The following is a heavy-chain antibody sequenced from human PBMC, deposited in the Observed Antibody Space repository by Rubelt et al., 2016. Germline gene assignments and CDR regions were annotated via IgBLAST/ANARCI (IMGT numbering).Heavy chain of an antibody. D-gene: IGHD2-8*01. CDR1: GFTFSSYW. CDR3: ARSLYDNNGY. J-gene: IGHJ4*02. V-gene: IGHV3-74*01. CDR2: LIRDASSA. Sequence: GFTFSSYWMHWVRQAPGEGLVWVSRLIRDASSAIYADSVKGRFTISRDNAKSTLYLQMNSLRAEDTAVYYCARSLYDNNGYSGQGTLVTVSS.